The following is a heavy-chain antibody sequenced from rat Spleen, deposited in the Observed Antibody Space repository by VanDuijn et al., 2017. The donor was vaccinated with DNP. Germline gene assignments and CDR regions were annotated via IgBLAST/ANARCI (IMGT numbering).Heavy chain of an antibody. J-gene: IGHJ4*01. CDR1: GFSLSSYG. V-gene: IGHV2-16*01. CDR3: ARTTRVYLYAMDA. Sequence: QVQLKETGPGLVQPSQTLSLTCTVSGFSLSSYGVSWVRQPPGKGLEWIGAIWSGGGTDYNSGLKSRLSISRDTSKSQVLLKMNSLQTEDTAMYFCARTTRVYLYAMDAWGQGTSVTVSS. D-gene: IGHD1-4*01. CDR2: IWSGGGT.